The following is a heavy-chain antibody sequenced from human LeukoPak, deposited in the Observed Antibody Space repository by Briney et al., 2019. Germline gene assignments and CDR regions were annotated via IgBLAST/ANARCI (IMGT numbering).Heavy chain of an antibody. CDR1: GYTFTGYY. CDR3: ASTIGESDYDSSGYSFDY. CDR2: INPNSGGT. D-gene: IGHD3-22*01. J-gene: IGHJ4*02. Sequence: ASVKVSCKASGYTFTGYYMHWVRQAPGQGLEWMGWINPNSGGTNYAQKFQGRVTMTRDTSISTAYMELSRLRSDDTAVYYRASTIGESDYDSSGYSFDYWGQGTLVTVSS. V-gene: IGHV1-2*02.